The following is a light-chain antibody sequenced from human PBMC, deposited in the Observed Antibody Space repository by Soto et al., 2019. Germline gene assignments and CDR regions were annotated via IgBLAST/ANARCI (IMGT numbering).Light chain of an antibody. CDR1: QSISSS. CDR2: GAS. V-gene: IGKV3-15*01. Sequence: EIVMTQSPATLSVSPGERATLSCRASQSISSSLAWYQHKPGEAPRLLIYGASTRATGISSRFSGSGSGTEFTLAISRLQSDDFVVYSCQQYYRWRTFGQGTEVEF. J-gene: IGKJ1*01. CDR3: QQYYRWRT.